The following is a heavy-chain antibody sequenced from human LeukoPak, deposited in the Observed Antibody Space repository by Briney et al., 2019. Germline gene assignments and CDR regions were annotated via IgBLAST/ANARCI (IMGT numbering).Heavy chain of an antibody. CDR3: AGYPRSSGWLPTPLDY. J-gene: IGHJ4*02. CDR2: ISSSSSYI. D-gene: IGHD6-19*01. V-gene: IGHV3-21*01. CDR1: GFTFSSYS. Sequence: PGGSLRLSCAASGFTFSSYSMNWVRQAPGKGLEWVSSISSSSSYIYYADSVKGRFTISRDNAKNSLYLQMNSLRAEDTAVYYCAGYPRSSGWLPTPLDYWGQGTLVTVSS.